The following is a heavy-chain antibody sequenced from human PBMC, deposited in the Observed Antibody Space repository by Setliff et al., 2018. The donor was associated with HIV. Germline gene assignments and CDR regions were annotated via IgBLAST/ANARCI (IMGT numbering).Heavy chain of an antibody. J-gene: IGHJ6*02. CDR1: GGSISSGGYY. CDR3: ARNKYNWNYYYYYGMDV. Sequence: SETLSRTCTVSGGSISSGGYYWSWIRQHPGKGLEWNGYIYYSGSTYYNPSLKSRVTISVDTSKNQFSLKLSSVTAADTAVYYCARNKYNWNYYYYYGMDVWGQGPTVTVSS. V-gene: IGHV4-31*03. CDR2: IYYSGST. D-gene: IGHD1-7*01.